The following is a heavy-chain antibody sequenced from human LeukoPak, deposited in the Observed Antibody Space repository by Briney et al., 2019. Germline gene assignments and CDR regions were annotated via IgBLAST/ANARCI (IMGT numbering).Heavy chain of an antibody. CDR2: ISSSSGYV. Sequence: GGSLRLSCAASGFTFSSYSMNWVRQAPGKGLEWVSSISSSSGYVYYADSVKGRFTISRDNAKNSLYLQMNSLRAEDTAVYYCARDEWELRSYFDYWGQGTLVTVSS. V-gene: IGHV3-21*01. CDR1: GFTFSSYS. CDR3: ARDEWELRSYFDY. D-gene: IGHD1-26*01. J-gene: IGHJ4*02.